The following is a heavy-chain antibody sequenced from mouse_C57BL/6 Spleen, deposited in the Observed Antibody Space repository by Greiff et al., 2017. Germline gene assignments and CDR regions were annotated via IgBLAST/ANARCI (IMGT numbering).Heavy chain of an antibody. D-gene: IGHD2-5*01. CDR3: ARGESNYYFDY. CDR1: GYPFTSYW. Sequence: VQLQQPGTELVKPGASVKLSCKASGYPFTSYWKHWVKPRPGQGLEGIGNINPSNGGPNYNEKFKSKATLDVDKSSSTAYMQLSSLTAADSAVYYCARGESNYYFDYWGQGTTLTVSS. CDR2: INPSNGGP. V-gene: IGHV1-53*01. J-gene: IGHJ2*01.